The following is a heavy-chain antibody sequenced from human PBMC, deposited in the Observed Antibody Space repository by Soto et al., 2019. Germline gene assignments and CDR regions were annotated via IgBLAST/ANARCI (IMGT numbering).Heavy chain of an antibody. CDR1: GDSISRFY. Sequence: SETLSLTCTVSGDSISRFYWNWIRQPPGKGLEWLGYIYYTGSTNYNPSLKSRVTISIDTSKNQFSLKLSSVSAADTAVYYCATHYYDSGGYNYLDYWGQRTLVTVSS. D-gene: IGHD3-22*01. CDR3: ATHYYDSGGYNYLDY. J-gene: IGHJ4*02. CDR2: IYYTGST. V-gene: IGHV4-59*01.